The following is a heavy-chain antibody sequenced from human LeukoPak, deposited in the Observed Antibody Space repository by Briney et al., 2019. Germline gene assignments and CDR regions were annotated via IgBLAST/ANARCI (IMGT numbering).Heavy chain of an antibody. Sequence: GGSLRLSCAASGLTFSSHAMHWVRQAPGKGLEYVSAIVSNGGNTYYADSVRGRFTISRDNSKDTVYLQMGSLRPEDTAVYYCTRRGYYAATDIWSQGALVTVSS. CDR3: TRRGYYAATDI. CDR2: IVSNGGNT. CDR1: GLTFSSHA. V-gene: IGHV3-64*02. D-gene: IGHD3-3*01. J-gene: IGHJ4*02.